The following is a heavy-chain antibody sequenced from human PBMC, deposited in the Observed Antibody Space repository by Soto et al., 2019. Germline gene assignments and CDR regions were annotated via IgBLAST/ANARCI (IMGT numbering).Heavy chain of an antibody. CDR3: AADDEYFQH. J-gene: IGHJ1*01. CDR1: GFTFSSYA. CDR2: ISGSGGST. V-gene: IGHV3-23*01. Sequence: EVQLLESGGGLVQPGGSLRLSCAASGFTFSSYAMSWVRQAPGKGLEWVSAISGSGGSTYYADSVKGRFTISRDNSKITVYLQMNSVRAGDTAVYYCAADDEYFQHWGQGTLVTVSS.